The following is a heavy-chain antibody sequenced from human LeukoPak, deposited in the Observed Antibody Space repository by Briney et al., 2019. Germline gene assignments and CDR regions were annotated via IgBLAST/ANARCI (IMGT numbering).Heavy chain of an antibody. CDR1: GVTSCVVA. J-gene: IGHJ4*02. Sequence: GRCLRLSRAASGVTSCVVAMRGGRRAPGEGVGWVSVIRSRAYGGTSEDAAAVKGRFTISRDDSNSIAYLQMNSLKTEDTAVYYCTRSRPILFGEGLVFDYWGQGTMVTVSS. CDR3: TRSRPILFGEGLVFDY. V-gene: IGHV3-49*04. D-gene: IGHD3-10*01. CDR2: IRSRAYGGTS.